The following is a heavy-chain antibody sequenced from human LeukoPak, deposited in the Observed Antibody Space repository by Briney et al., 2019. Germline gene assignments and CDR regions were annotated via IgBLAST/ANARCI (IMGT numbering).Heavy chain of an antibody. D-gene: IGHD4/OR15-4a*01. CDR3: AKLALWWETGRTFDI. V-gene: IGHV3-7*03. Sequence: PGGSLRLSCAASGFIFRKYWMSWVRQAPGKGLEWVANIKEDGSQKNYVDSVKGRFTISRDNSKNTLYLQMNSLRAEDTAVYYCAKLALWWETGRTFDIWGQGTMVTVSS. CDR1: GFIFRKYW. CDR2: IKEDGSQK. J-gene: IGHJ3*02.